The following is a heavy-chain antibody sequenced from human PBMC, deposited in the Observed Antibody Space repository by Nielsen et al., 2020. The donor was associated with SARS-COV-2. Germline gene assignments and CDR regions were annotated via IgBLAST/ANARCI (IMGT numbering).Heavy chain of an antibody. CDR1: GFSFRSFT. J-gene: IGHJ4*02. D-gene: IGHD4-17*01. V-gene: IGHV3-23*01. Sequence: GESLKISCSASGFSFRSFTMSWVRQAPGKGLEWVSSISEGRGRTYYADSVQGRFTISRDTSKNTLYLQMNSLRAEDTAFYYCAKDSDGDIDYWGQGTLVTVSS. CDR3: AKDSDGDIDY. CDR2: ISEGRGRT.